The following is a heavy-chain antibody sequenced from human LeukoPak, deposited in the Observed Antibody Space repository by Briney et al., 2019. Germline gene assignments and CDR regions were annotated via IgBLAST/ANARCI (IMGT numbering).Heavy chain of an antibody. CDR2: ISGSGGST. D-gene: IGHD5-12*01. Sequence: GGSLRLSCAASGFTFSSYDMSWVRQAPGKGLEWVSTISGSGGSTYYADSVKGRFTISRDNSKNTLYLQMNSLRAEDTAVYYCAKDLARWDIDYWGQGTLVTVSS. J-gene: IGHJ4*02. CDR1: GFTFSSYD. CDR3: AKDLARWDIDY. V-gene: IGHV3-23*01.